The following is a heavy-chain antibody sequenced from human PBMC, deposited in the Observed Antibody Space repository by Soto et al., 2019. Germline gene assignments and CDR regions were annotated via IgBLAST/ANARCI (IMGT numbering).Heavy chain of an antibody. D-gene: IGHD3-10*01. CDR2: ISAYNGNT. J-gene: IGHJ4*02. Sequence: ASVKVSCKASGYTFTSYGISWVRQAPGQGLEWMGWISAYNGNTNYAQKLQGRVTMTTDTSTSTAYLELRSLRSDDTAVYYCARGITMVRGVIITPGDFDYWGQGTLVIVSS. CDR3: ARGITMVRGVIITPGDFDY. V-gene: IGHV1-18*01. CDR1: GYTFTSYG.